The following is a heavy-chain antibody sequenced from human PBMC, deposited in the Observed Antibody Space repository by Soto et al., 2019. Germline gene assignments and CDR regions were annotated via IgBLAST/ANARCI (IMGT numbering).Heavy chain of an antibody. J-gene: IGHJ4*02. CDR1: GATFSSFA. CDR2: IIPIFDTI. Sequence: QVQLLQSGAEVKKPGSSVKVSCKASGATFSSFAFSWVRQAPGQGLEWMGVIIPIFDTISYAQKFQGRVTITADESTRTAYMELNSLTSDDTAVYDCASPLKWSGYYIAFDYWGQGTLVIVSS. D-gene: IGHD3-3*01. V-gene: IGHV1-69*01. CDR3: ASPLKWSGYYIAFDY.